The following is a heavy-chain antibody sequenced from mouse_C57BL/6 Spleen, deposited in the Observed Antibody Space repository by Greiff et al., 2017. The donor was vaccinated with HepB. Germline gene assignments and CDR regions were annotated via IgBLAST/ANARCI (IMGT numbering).Heavy chain of an antibody. D-gene: IGHD1-1*01. V-gene: IGHV7-3*01. CDR2: IRNKANGYTT. Sequence: EVQVVESGGGLVQPGGSLSLSCAASGFTFTDYYMSWVRQPPGKALEWLGFIRNKANGYTTEYSASVKGRFTISRDNSQSILYLQMNALRAEDSATYYCARSFYYYGSSPFTGYFDVWGTGTTVTVSS. CDR1: GFTFTDYY. J-gene: IGHJ1*03. CDR3: ARSFYYYGSSPFTGYFDV.